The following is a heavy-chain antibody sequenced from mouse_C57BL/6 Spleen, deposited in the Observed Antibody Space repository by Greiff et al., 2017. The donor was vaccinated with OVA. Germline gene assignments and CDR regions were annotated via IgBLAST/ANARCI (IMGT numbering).Heavy chain of an antibody. J-gene: IGHJ2*01. D-gene: IGHD1-1*01. Sequence: QVQLQQPGAELVMPGASVKLSCKASGYTFTSYWMHWVKQRPGQGLEWIGEIDPSDSYTNYNQKFKGKSTFTVDKSSSTAYMQLSSLTSEDSAVYYCARGGYYDYWGQGTTLTVSS. V-gene: IGHV1-69*01. CDR1: GYTFTSYW. CDR2: IDPSDSYT. CDR3: ARGGYYDY.